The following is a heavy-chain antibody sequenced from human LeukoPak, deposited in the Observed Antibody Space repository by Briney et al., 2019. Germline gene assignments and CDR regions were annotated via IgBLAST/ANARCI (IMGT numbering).Heavy chain of an antibody. V-gene: IGHV3-7*01. CDR1: GFTFSRSW. Sequence: GGSLRLSCTASGFTFSRSWMAWIRQAPGKGLEWVANINPDASDKYYVDIVKGRFTVSRDNTKNTVSLQMNSLRIDDAAVYYCARVEIREDFGYWGQGVLVTVSS. J-gene: IGHJ4*02. D-gene: IGHD5-24*01. CDR3: ARVEIREDFGY. CDR2: INPDASDK.